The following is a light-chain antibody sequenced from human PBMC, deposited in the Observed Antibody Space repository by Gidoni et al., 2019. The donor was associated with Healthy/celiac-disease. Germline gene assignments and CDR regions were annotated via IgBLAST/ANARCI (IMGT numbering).Light chain of an antibody. Sequence: EIVMTQSPLSLPVTPGAPASISCRSSQSLLHSNGYNYLDWYLQKPGQSPQLLIYLGSNRASGVPDRFSGSGSGTDFTLKISRVEAEDVGVYYCMQALKTLCSFGQGTKLEIK. CDR2: LGS. CDR1: QSLLHSNGYNY. CDR3: MQALKTLCS. V-gene: IGKV2-28*01. J-gene: IGKJ2*04.